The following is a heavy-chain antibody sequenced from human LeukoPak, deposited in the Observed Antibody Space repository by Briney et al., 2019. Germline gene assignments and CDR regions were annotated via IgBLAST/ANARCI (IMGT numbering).Heavy chain of an antibody. V-gene: IGHV3-66*01. D-gene: IGHD3-10*01. CDR1: GFTVSSNY. Sequence: AGGSLRLSCAASGFTVSSNYMSWVRQAPGKGLEWVSVIYSGGSTYYADSVKGRFTISRDNSKNTLYLQMNSLRAEDTAVYYCARDHYGSGSHDIWGQGTMVTVSS. CDR2: IYSGGST. J-gene: IGHJ3*02. CDR3: ARDHYGSGSHDI.